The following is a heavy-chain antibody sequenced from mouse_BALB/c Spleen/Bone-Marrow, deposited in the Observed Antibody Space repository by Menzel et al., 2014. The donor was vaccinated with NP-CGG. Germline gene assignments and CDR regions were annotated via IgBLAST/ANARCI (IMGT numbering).Heavy chain of an antibody. J-gene: IGHJ3*01. CDR2: INPSSGYT. CDR1: GYTFTSYT. V-gene: IGHV1-4*02. Sequence: QVQLKESAAELARPGASVKMSCKASGYTFTSYTVHWVKQRPGQGLGWIGYINPSSGYTEYNQKFKDKTTLTADKSSSTAYMQLSSLTSEDSAVYFCARYWFAYWGQGTLVTVSA. CDR3: ARYWFAY.